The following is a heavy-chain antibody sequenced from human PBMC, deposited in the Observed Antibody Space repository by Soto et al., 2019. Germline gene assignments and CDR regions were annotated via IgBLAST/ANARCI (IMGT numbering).Heavy chain of an antibody. D-gene: IGHD2-15*01. Sequence: PSETLALTCTVSGGSISSYYWSWIRQPPGKGLEWIGYIYYSGSTNYNPSLKSRVTISVDTSKNQFSLKLSSVTAADTAVYYCAREPVVTNQRTYYYYGMDVWGQGTTVTVSS. CDR3: AREPVVTNQRTYYYYGMDV. J-gene: IGHJ6*02. CDR1: GGSISSYY. V-gene: IGHV4-59*01. CDR2: IYYSGST.